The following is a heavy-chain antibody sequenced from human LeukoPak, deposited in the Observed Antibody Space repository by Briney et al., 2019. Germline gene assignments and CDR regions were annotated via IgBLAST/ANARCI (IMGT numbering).Heavy chain of an antibody. J-gene: IGHJ5*02. CDR3: ARVGDDSDP. CDR1: GYTFTGYY. V-gene: IGHV1-2*02. CDR2: IRPYNGAT. Sequence: ASVKVACKASGYTFTGYYIHWIRQAPGQGLEWLGWIRPYNGATSYAQRFQGRITMTRDTSINEAYKQLGRLSYDDTAVYYCARVGDDSDPWGQGSLVTVSS. D-gene: IGHD3-16*01.